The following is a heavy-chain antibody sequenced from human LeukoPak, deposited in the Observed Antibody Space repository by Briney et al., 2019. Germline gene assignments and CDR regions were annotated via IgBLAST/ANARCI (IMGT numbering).Heavy chain of an antibody. CDR2: VSGSGGAT. J-gene: IGHJ5*02. D-gene: IGHD1-14*01. V-gene: IGHV3-23*01. CDR3: TKSNREFDP. CDR1: GFPFTNYA. Sequence: PGGSLRLSCAVSGFPFTNYAMSWVRQAPGKGLEWVAAVSGSGGATYYVDSVKGRFTISRDNSKNTLYLEMNSLRAEDTALYYCTKSNREFDPWGQGTLVTVSS.